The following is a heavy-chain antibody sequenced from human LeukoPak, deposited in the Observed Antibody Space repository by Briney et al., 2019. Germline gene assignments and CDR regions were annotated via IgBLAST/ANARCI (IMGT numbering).Heavy chain of an antibody. V-gene: IGHV3-23*01. J-gene: IGHJ6*02. Sequence: GGSLRLSCAASGFTFSSYAMSWVRQAPGKGLEWVSAISGSGGSTYYADSVKGRFTISRDNSKNTLYLQMNSLRAEDTAVYYCAREAYCSSTSCYLYYYGMDVWGQGTTVTVSS. D-gene: IGHD2-2*01. CDR3: AREAYCSSTSCYLYYYGMDV. CDR1: GFTFSSYA. CDR2: ISGSGGST.